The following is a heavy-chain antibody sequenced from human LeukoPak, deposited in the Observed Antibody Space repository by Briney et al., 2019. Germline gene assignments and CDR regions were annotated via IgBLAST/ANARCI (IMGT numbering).Heavy chain of an antibody. V-gene: IGHV3-48*04. J-gene: IGHJ6*02. D-gene: IGHD4-23*01. CDR2: ISSSSSTI. CDR3: ARERREYMTTLVYGMDV. CDR1: GFTFSSYS. Sequence: GGSLRLSCAASGFTFSSYSMNWVRQAPGKGLEWVSYISSSSSTIYYADSVKGRFTISRDNAKNSLYLQMNSLRAEDTAVYYCARERREYMTTLVYGMDVWGQGTTVTVSS.